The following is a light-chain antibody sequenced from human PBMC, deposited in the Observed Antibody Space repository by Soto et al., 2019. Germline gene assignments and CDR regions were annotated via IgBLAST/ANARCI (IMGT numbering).Light chain of an antibody. V-gene: IGLV2-14*01. CDR3: SSYTTISTYV. J-gene: IGLJ1*01. CDR1: SSDVGGYNY. Sequence: QSVLTQPASVSGSPGQSITISCTGTSSDVGGYNYVSWYQQHPGKAPKLMIYDVRNRPPGVSNRFSGSKSVNTASLTISGLQAEDEAGYYCSSYTTISTYVFGTGTKVTV. CDR2: DVR.